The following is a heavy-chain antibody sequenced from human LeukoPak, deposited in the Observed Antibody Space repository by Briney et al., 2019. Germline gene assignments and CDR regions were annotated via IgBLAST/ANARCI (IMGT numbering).Heavy chain of an antibody. D-gene: IGHD1-26*01. V-gene: IGHV1-18*01. Sequence: ASVKVSCKASGYTFTSYGIKWVRQAPGQGLEWMGWISAYNGNTDYAQKLQGRVTMTTDTSTSTAYMELRSLRSDDTAVYYCARGGLPVGAAMYYFDYWGQGTLVTVSS. CDR2: ISAYNGNT. CDR3: ARGGLPVGAAMYYFDY. J-gene: IGHJ4*02. CDR1: GYTFTSYG.